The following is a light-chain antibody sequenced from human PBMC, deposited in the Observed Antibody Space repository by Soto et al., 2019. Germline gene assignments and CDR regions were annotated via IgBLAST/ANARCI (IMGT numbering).Light chain of an antibody. CDR3: QHVNRYPLS. CDR1: QTISSW. J-gene: IGKJ4*01. CDR2: TAS. V-gene: IGKV1-12*01. Sequence: DIQMTQSPSTLSGSVGDRVTITCRASQTISSWLAWYQQKPGKAPKLLIYTASSLQSGVPSRFSGSGFGTDFTLTISSLQPEDFASYYCQHVNRYPLSVGGGIKVHIK.